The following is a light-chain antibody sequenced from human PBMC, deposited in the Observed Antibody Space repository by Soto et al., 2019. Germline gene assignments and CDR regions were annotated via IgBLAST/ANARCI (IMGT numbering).Light chain of an antibody. V-gene: IGLV2-23*01. CDR3: CSYAGGSTLL. CDR1: SSDVGSYNL. CDR2: EGI. Sequence: QSALTQAASVSGSPGQSITISCTGTSSDVGSYNLVSWYQQHPGKAPKLIICEGIKRPSGVSSRSSGSRSGNTASLTISGLQADDEADYYCCSYAGGSTLLFGGGTKLTVL. J-gene: IGLJ2*01.